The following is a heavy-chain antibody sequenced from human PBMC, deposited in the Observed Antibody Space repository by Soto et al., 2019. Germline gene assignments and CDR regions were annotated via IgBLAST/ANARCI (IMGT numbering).Heavy chain of an antibody. D-gene: IGHD2-15*01. CDR2: IYSGGST. CDR1: GFTVSSNY. V-gene: IGHV3-53*01. CDR3: ARVFGYCSGGSCYSYYFDY. J-gene: IGHJ4*02. Sequence: GWSLRLSCAASGFTVSSNYMSWVRQAPGKGLEWVSVIYSGGSTYYADSVKGRFTISRDNSKNTLYLQMNSLRAEDTAVYYCARVFGYCSGGSCYSYYFDYWGQGTLVTVSS.